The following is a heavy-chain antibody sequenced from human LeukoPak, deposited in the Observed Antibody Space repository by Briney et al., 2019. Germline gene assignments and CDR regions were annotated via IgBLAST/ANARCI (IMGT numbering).Heavy chain of an antibody. CDR3: ARDRPPLAYCGGDCYSGAFDI. J-gene: IGHJ3*02. V-gene: IGHV3-21*01. CDR1: GFTFSSYS. Sequence: GGSLRLSCAASGFTFSSYSMNWVRQAPGKGLEWVSSISSSSSYIYYADPVKGRFTISRDNAKNSLYLQMNSLRAEDTAVYYCARDRPPLAYCGGDCYSGAFDIWGQGTMVTVSS. CDR2: ISSSSSYI. D-gene: IGHD2-21*02.